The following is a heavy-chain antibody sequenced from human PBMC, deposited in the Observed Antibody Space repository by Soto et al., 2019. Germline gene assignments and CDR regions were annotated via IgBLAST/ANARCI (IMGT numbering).Heavy chain of an antibody. D-gene: IGHD6-13*01. CDR3: ARDVAAADY. Sequence: PSETLSLTCAVSGGSISSGGYSWSWIRQPPGKGLEWIGYIYHSGSTYYNPSLKSRVTISVDRSKNQFSLKLSSVTAADTAVYYCARDVAAADYWGQGTLVTVSS. J-gene: IGHJ4*02. CDR1: GGSISSGGYS. CDR2: IYHSGST. V-gene: IGHV4-30-2*01.